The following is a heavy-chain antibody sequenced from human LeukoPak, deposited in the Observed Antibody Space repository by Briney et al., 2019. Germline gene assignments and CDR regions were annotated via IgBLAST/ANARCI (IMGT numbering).Heavy chain of an antibody. CDR1: GFTFSNYW. CDR2: IKQDGSEK. J-gene: IGHJ4*02. V-gene: IGHV3-7*01. CDR3: DRDRQIAY. Sequence: PGGSLRLSCAASGFTFSNYWLTWVRQAPGQGLEWVANIKQDGSEKHYVDSVKGRFTISRDNAKNSLYLQMNSLRAEDTAVYYCDRDRQIAYWGQGTLVTVSS.